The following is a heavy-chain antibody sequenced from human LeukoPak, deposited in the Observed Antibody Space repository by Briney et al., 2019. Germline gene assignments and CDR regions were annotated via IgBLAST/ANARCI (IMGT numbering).Heavy chain of an antibody. D-gene: IGHD3-9*01. CDR3: ARGGGRSGYAFRDY. CDR2: IKQDGGEK. CDR1: GFTFSNYW. Sequence: GGSLRLSCAASGFTFSNYWMNWVRQAPGKGLEWVANIKQDGGEKSYVDSVKGRFTISRDNAKNSLHLQMNSLRAEDTAVYYCARGGGRSGYAFRDYWGQGTLVTVSS. J-gene: IGHJ4*02. V-gene: IGHV3-7*01.